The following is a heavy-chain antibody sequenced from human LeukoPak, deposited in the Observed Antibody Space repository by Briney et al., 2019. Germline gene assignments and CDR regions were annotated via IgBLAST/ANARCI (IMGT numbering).Heavy chain of an antibody. J-gene: IGHJ4*02. V-gene: IGHV5-51*01. D-gene: IGHD2-15*01. CDR1: EYSFTNYW. Sequence: GESLKISCKDSEYSFTNYWIGWVRQMPGKGLEWMGIIRPDDSDTRYSPSFQGQVTISADKSTSTAYLQWSSLKASDTAMYYCTRARHGNCYWGHWGQGTLVTVSS. CDR2: IRPDDSDT. CDR3: TRARHGNCYWGH.